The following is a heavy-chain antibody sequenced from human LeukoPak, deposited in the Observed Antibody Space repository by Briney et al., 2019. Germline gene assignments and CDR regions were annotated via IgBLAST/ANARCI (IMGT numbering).Heavy chain of an antibody. CDR3: ARDLPTTAFDI. D-gene: IGHD1-7*01. V-gene: IGHV4-30-4*08. CDR2: IYYSGST. CDR1: GGSISSGDYY. J-gene: IGHJ3*02. Sequence: SQTLSLTCTVSGGSISSGDYYWSWIRQPPGKGLEWIGYIYYSGSTYYNPSLKSRVTISVDTSKNQFSQKLSSVTAADTAVYYCARDLPTTAFDIWGQGTMVTVSS.